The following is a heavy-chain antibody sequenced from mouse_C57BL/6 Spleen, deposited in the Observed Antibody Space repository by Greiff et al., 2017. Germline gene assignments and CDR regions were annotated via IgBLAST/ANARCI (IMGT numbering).Heavy chain of an antibody. V-gene: IGHV1-61*01. D-gene: IGHD2-1*01. J-gene: IGHJ1*03. CDR1: GYTFTSYW. Sequence: QVQLQQPGAELVRPGSSVKLSCKASGYTFTSYWMDWVKQRPGQGLEWIGNIYPSDSETHYNQKFKDKATLTVAKSSSTAYMQLSSLPAEGSAVYYSARDGNYGGGFTVWGTGTTVTVSS. CDR3: ARDGNYGGGFTV. CDR2: IYPSDSET.